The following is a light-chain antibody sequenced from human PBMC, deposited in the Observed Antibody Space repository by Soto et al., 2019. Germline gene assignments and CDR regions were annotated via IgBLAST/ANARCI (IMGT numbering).Light chain of an antibody. CDR2: AND. J-gene: IGLJ3*02. V-gene: IGLV1-47*02. CDR1: SSNIGSNY. Sequence: QSVLTQPPSASGTPGQRVIISCSGRSSNIGSNYVYWFQHLPGTAPKLLIYANDQRPSGVRDRFSGSKSGTSASLAISGLRSEDEADYYCAAWDDSLGGSWVFGGGTKLTVL. CDR3: AAWDDSLGGSWV.